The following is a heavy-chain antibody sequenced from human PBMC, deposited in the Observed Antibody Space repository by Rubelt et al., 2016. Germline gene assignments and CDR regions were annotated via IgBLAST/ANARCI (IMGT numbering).Heavy chain of an antibody. Sequence: VQLQESGPGLVKPSETLSLTCTVSGGSISSYYWSWIRQPPAKGLEWIGYLYYSGSTNYNPSLKSRVTISVDTSTNQFSLKLSSVTAADTAVYYCACETQPTVTTRGEVDYWGQGTLVTVSS. D-gene: IGHD4-17*01. V-gene: IGHV4-59*12. CDR1: GGSISSYY. CDR3: ACETQPTVTTRGEVDY. J-gene: IGHJ4*02. CDR2: LYYSGST.